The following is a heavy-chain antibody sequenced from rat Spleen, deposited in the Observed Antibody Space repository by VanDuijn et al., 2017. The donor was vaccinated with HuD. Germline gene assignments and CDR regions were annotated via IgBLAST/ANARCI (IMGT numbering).Heavy chain of an antibody. Sequence: QVQLKESGPGLVQPSQTLSLTCTISGFSLTSYHVSWVRQPPGKGLEWIAAISSGGNTDYNSALKSRLSISRDTSKSQVFLKVKSLKTEDTGIYYCTRNPGGYNYDFDYWGQGVMVTVSS. V-gene: IGHV2S12*01. CDR3: TRNPGGYNYDFDY. CDR2: ISSGGNT. J-gene: IGHJ2*01. CDR1: GFSLTSYH. D-gene: IGHD1-4*01.